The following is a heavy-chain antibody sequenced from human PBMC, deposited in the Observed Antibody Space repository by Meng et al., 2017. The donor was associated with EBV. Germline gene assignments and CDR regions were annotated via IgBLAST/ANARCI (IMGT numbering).Heavy chain of an antibody. J-gene: IGHJ5*02. V-gene: IGHV4-59*08. Sequence: VQWAGSGPGLVKPSETLSLTCTVSGDSISDYYWSWIRQPPGKGLEWIGYIHYSGSTYYNPSLKSRITISVDMSRNQFSLRLTSVTSADMAVYYCARVNSDCGGVMCYKGWFDPWGQGTLVTVSS. CDR1: GDSISDYY. D-gene: IGHD2-21*01. CDR3: ARVNSDCGGVMCYKGWFDP. CDR2: IHYSGST.